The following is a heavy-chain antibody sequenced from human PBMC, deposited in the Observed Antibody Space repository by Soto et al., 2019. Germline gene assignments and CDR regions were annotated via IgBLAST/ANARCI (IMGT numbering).Heavy chain of an antibody. Sequence: ASVKVACKVSGYTLTKLAMHWVRQAPGEGLEWMGGFDVEDAETIYAQKFQGRVTMTEDTSTDTAYMGLSSLRSEDTAVYYCTTGAHMITFGGVIVPDSWGQGTLVTVSS. J-gene: IGHJ4*02. CDR1: GYTLTKLA. V-gene: IGHV1-24*01. D-gene: IGHD3-16*02. CDR3: TTGAHMITFGGVIVPDS. CDR2: FDVEDAET.